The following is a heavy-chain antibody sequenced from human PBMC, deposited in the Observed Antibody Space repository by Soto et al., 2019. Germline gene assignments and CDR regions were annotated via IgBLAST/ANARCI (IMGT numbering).Heavy chain of an antibody. J-gene: IGHJ4*02. CDR3: ARARALWFGEFHMYYFDY. V-gene: IGHV1-69*01. Sequence: QVQLVQSGAEVKKPGSSVKVSCKASGGTFSSYAISWVRQAPGQGLEWMGGIIPIFGTANYAQKFQGRVTITADESTSPAYMERSSLRSEDTAVYYCARARALWFGEFHMYYFDYWGQGTLVTVSS. D-gene: IGHD3-10*01. CDR2: IIPIFGTA. CDR1: GGTFSSYA.